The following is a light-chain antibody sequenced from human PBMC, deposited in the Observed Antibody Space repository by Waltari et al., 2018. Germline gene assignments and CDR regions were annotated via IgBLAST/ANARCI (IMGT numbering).Light chain of an antibody. V-gene: IGLV1-44*01. CDR1: SSNIGRNH. J-gene: IGLJ1*01. CDR3: AAWDDSLNAYV. Sequence: QSVVTQPPSRSGAPGTRVTIFCAGGSSNIGRNHVNWYQHVPGTAPKLLIYSNDQRPSGVPDRFSGSKSGTSASLAIGGLRSEDEADYYCAAWDDSLNAYVFGSGTRAAVL. CDR2: SND.